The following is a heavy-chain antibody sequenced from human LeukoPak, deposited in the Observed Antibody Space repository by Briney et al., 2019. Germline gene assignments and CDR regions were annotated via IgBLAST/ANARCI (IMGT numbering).Heavy chain of an antibody. CDR2: IWSDGSNK. CDR1: GFTFSSYG. Sequence: GGSLRLSCAASGFTFSSYGMHWVRQAPGKGLEWVAIIWSDGSNKYYADSVKGRFTISRDNAKNSLYLQMNSLRAEDTAVYYCARRDGGNPTDYWGQGTLVTVSS. J-gene: IGHJ4*02. CDR3: ARRDGGNPTDY. D-gene: IGHD4-23*01. V-gene: IGHV3-33*03.